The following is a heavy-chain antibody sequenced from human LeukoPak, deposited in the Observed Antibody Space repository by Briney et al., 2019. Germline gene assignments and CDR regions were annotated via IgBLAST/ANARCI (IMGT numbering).Heavy chain of an antibody. V-gene: IGHV1-24*01. CDR3: ATNSGSYFLY. CDR1: GYTLTELV. J-gene: IGHJ4*02. D-gene: IGHD1-26*01. Sequence: ASVKVSCKVSGYTLTELVIHWVRQAPGKGLEWMGGFDPEDGETIYAQKFQGRVTMTEDTSTDTAYIELSSLRSEDTAVYYCATNSGSYFLYWGQGTLVTVSS. CDR2: FDPEDGET.